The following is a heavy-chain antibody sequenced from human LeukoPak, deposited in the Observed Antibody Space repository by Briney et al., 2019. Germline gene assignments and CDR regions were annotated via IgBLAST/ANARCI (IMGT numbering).Heavy chain of an antibody. CDR2: INTNTGNP. CDR1: GYTFTSYA. D-gene: IGHD6-13*01. CDR3: ARSYSSSWYDEYYYYYYMDV. V-gene: IGHV7-4-1*02. Sequence: ASVKVSCKASGYTFTSYAMNWVRQAPGQGLEWMGWINTNTGNPTYAQGFTGRFVFSLDTSVSTAYLQISSLKAEDTAVYYCARSYSSSWYDEYYYYYYMDVWGKGTTVTVSS. J-gene: IGHJ6*03.